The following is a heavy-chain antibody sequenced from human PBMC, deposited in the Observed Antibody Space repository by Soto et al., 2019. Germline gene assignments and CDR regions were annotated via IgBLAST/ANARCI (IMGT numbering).Heavy chain of an antibody. J-gene: IGHJ4*02. Sequence: PGGSLRLSCAASGFTFSSYSMNWVRQAPGKGLEWVSSISSSSSYIYYADSVKGRFTISRGNAKNSLYLQMNSLRAEDTAVYYCARAGGYCSGGSCYPPYYFDYWGQGTLVTVSS. CDR2: ISSSSSYI. CDR1: GFTFSSYS. D-gene: IGHD2-15*01. CDR3: ARAGGYCSGGSCYPPYYFDY. V-gene: IGHV3-21*01.